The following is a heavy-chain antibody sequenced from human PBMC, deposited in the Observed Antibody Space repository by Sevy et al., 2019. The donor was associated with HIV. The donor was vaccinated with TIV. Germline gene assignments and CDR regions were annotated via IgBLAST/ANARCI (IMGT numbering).Heavy chain of an antibody. CDR1: GYIFTNYP. V-gene: IGHV1-18*01. CDR3: ARDSEGSGHYYLDYVDY. D-gene: IGHD3-22*01. J-gene: IGHJ4*02. Sequence: ASVKVSCKASGYIFTNYPICWVRQAPGQGLEWMGCIRTPNRETEYTKKLQDRAIMTTDRSTGTVYMDLRNLRSDDTAVYYCARDSEGSGHYYLDYVDYWGQGTLVTVSS. CDR2: IRTPNRET.